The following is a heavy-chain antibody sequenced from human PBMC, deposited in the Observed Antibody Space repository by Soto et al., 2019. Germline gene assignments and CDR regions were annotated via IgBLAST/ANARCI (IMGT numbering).Heavy chain of an antibody. CDR2: IIPIFGTA. CDR3: ASGRVAVTDYDAVHL. CDR1: GGTFSSYA. D-gene: IGHD3-22*01. J-gene: IGHJ2*01. Sequence: AAVKLCCKASGGTFSSYAISWVRQAPGQGLEWMGGIIPIFGTANYAQKFQGRVTDTADESRSTAYMELSSLRSEDMALSSCASGRVAVTDYDAVHLWG. V-gene: IGHV1-69*13.